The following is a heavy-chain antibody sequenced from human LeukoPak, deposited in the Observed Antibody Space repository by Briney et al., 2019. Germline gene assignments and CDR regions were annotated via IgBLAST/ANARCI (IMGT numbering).Heavy chain of an antibody. CDR2: INPSGGST. J-gene: IGHJ4*02. Sequence: ASVKVSCKASGYTFTSYYMHWVRQAPGQGLEWMGIINPSGGSTSYAQKFQGRVTMTRDTSTSTVYIELSSLRSEDTAVYYCARGSPRGYSYGYPYDYWGQGTLVTVSS. D-gene: IGHD5-18*01. CDR3: ARGSPRGYSYGYPYDY. CDR1: GYTFTSYY. V-gene: IGHV1-46*01.